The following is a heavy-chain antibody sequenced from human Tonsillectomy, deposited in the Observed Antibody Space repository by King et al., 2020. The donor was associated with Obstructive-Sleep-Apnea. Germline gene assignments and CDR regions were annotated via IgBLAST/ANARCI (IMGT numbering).Heavy chain of an antibody. CDR3: AKDRVLGSAFDS. Sequence: VQLVESGGGLVRPGGSLRLSCAASGFSFSSYTMNWVRQAPGKGLEWVSTIRGGTGDTYYADSVKGRFTISSDLSKKTLYLQMNSLSAGDTAIYYCAKDRVLGSAFDSWGQGTLVTVSS. D-gene: IGHD3-10*01. CDR2: IRGGTGDT. CDR1: GFSFSSYT. V-gene: IGHV3-23*04. J-gene: IGHJ4*02.